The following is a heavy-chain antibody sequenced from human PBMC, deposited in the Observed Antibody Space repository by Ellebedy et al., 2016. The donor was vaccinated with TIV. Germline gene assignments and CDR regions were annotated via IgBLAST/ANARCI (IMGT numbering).Heavy chain of an antibody. CDR1: GFTFSSYW. CDR2: ISSSSSTI. D-gene: IGHD2/OR15-2a*01. J-gene: IGHJ3*02. CDR3: ARPVTWAAFDI. Sequence: GGSLRLSXAASGFTFSSYWMSWVRQAPGKGLEWVSYISSSSSTIYYADSVKGRFTISRDNAKNSLYLQMNSLRAEDTAVYYCARPVTWAAFDIWGQGTMVTVSS. V-gene: IGHV3-48*01.